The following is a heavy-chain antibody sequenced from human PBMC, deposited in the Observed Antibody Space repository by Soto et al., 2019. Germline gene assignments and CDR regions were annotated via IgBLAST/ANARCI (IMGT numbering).Heavy chain of an antibody. D-gene: IGHD2-15*01. CDR2: ISPNSGGT. CDR3: ARGPREGDDIVVVVAAIYFDY. V-gene: IGHV1-2*04. Sequence: ASVKVSCKASGYTFTGYYMHWVRQAPGQGLEWMGWISPNSGGTNYAQKFQGWVTMTRDTSISTAYMELSRLRSDDTAVYYCARGPREGDDIVVVVAAIYFDYWGQGTLVTVSS. J-gene: IGHJ4*02. CDR1: GYTFTGYY.